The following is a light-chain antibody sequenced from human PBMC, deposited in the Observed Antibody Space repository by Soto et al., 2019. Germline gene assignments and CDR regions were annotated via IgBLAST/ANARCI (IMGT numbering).Light chain of an antibody. V-gene: IGLV2-14*01. CDR3: AAWDDSLNGYV. J-gene: IGLJ1*01. CDR1: SSDGGGYKY. Sequence: QSALTQPASLSGSPGQSITLSCTGTSSDGGGYKYVSLNQQHPGRAPKLMFYDDINRPSVVSNRFSGSKSGTSAFLAISGLQSEDEADYYCAAWDDSLNGYVFGTGTKVTVL. CDR2: DDI.